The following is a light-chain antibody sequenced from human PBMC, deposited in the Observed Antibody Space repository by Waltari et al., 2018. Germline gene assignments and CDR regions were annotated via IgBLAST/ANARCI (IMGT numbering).Light chain of an antibody. CDR2: WAS. V-gene: IGKV4-1*01. Sequence: DIVMTQSPDSLAVSLGERATINCKSSQSVLYNSNNKNYLAWYQQKPGQPPKLLIYWASTRESGVPDRFSGSGSGTDFTLPISSLQAEDVAVYYCQQYYTTPPWTFGQGTKVEIK. J-gene: IGKJ1*01. CDR3: QQYYTTPPWT. CDR1: QSVLYNSNNKNY.